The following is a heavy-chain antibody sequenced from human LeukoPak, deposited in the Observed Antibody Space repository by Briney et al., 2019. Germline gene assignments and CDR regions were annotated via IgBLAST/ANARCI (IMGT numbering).Heavy chain of an antibody. Sequence: VASVKVSCKVSGYTLTELSMHWVRQAPGKGLEWMGGFDPEDGETTYAQKFQGRVTMTEDTSTDTAYMELSSLRSEDTAVYYCATARLEVVPAAPYFDYWGQGTLVTVSS. CDR2: FDPEDGET. V-gene: IGHV1-24*01. CDR3: ATARLEVVPAAPYFDY. J-gene: IGHJ4*02. CDR1: GYTLTELS. D-gene: IGHD2-2*01.